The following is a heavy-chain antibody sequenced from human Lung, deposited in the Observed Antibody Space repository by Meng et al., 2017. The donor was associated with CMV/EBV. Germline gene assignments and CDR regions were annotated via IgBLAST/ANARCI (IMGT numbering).Heavy chain of an antibody. J-gene: IGHJ5*02. D-gene: IGHD3-10*01. Sequence: SVXVSXXASGYTFTSYDINWVRQATGQGLEWMGWMNPNSGNTGYAQKFQGRVTMTRNTSISTAYMELSSLRSEDTAVYYCARGDAHYYGSGPFDPWGQGTXVTVSS. CDR3: ARGDAHYYGSGPFDP. CDR2: MNPNSGNT. CDR1: GYTFTSYD. V-gene: IGHV1-8*01.